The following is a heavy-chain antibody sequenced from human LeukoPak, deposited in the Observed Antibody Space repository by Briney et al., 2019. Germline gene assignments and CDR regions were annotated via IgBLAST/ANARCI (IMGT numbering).Heavy chain of an antibody. D-gene: IGHD3-9*01. CDR2: ICTSGST. Sequence: SETLSLTCTVSGGSIGSGSYYWSWIRQPAGKGLEWIGRICTSGSTNYNPSLKSRVTISVDTSKNQFSLKLSSVTAADTAVYYCARDSSVLRYFDWLPRDGMDVWGQGTTVTVSS. CDR3: ARDSSVLRYFDWLPRDGMDV. V-gene: IGHV4-61*02. J-gene: IGHJ6*02. CDR1: GGSIGSGSYY.